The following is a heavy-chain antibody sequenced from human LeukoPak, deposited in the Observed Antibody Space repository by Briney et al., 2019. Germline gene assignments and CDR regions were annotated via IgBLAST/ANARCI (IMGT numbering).Heavy chain of an antibody. CDR3: ARDHGRYCSGGSCYFGGFFEY. V-gene: IGHV3-30*03. D-gene: IGHD2-15*01. CDR1: GFTFSNYG. Sequence: GGSLRLSCAASGFTFSNYGMHWVRQAPGKGLEWVAVLSYDGSNKYYVDSVKGRFTISRDNSENTLFLQMNSLRAEDTAVYYCARDHGRYCSGGSCYFGGFFEYWGQGTLGTVSS. CDR2: LSYDGSNK. J-gene: IGHJ4*02.